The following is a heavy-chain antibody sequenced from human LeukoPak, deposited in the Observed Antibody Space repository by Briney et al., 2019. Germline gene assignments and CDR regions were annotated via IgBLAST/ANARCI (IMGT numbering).Heavy chain of an antibody. CDR1: GGIFSSHA. D-gene: IGHD2-21*02. Sequence: GCSVKVSCEASGGIFSSHAISWVRQAPGQGLEWMGRIIPVLGVVNYAQKFQGRVTITADKSTNTAYTELSSLRYEDTAVYYCARSSYCGGDCYAYGMDVWGQGTTVIVSS. CDR3: ARSSYCGGDCYAYGMDV. V-gene: IGHV1-69*04. J-gene: IGHJ6*02. CDR2: IIPVLGVV.